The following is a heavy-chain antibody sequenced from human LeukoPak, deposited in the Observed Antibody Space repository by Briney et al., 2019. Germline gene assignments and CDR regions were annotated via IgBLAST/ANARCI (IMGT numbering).Heavy chain of an antibody. V-gene: IGHV4-38-2*01. CDR2: IYHSGST. CDR1: GYSISSGYY. J-gene: IGHJ5*02. D-gene: IGHD6-19*01. CDR3: ARGSGIAVAGTNHWFDP. Sequence: TSETLSLTCAVSGYSISSGYYRGWIRQPPGKGLEWIGSIYHSGSTYYNPSLKSRVTISVDTSKNQFSLKLSSVTAADTAVYYCARGSGIAVAGTNHWFDPWGQGTLVTVSS.